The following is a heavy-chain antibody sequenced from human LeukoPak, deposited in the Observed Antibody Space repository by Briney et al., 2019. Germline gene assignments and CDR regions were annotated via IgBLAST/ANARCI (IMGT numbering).Heavy chain of an antibody. D-gene: IGHD5-18*01. Sequence: GGSLRLSCAASGFTFSSYAMSWVRQAPGKGLEWVSAISGSGGSTYYADSVKGRFTMSRDNSRNTVYLQMNSLRAEDTALYYCAKDRYNTAMVSFDYWGQGTLVTVSS. CDR3: AKDRYNTAMVSFDY. CDR1: GFTFSSYA. CDR2: ISGSGGST. V-gene: IGHV3-23*01. J-gene: IGHJ4*02.